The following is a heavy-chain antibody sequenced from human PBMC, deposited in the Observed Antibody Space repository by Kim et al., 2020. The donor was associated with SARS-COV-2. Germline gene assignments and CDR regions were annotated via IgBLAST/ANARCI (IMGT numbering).Heavy chain of an antibody. J-gene: IGHJ4*02. CDR2: IWYDGSNK. CDR1: GFTFSSYG. CDR3: ARDQGSWYFDY. D-gene: IGHD6-13*01. Sequence: GGSLRLSCAASGFTFSSYGMHWVRQAPGKGLEWVAVIWYDGSNKYYADSVKGRFTISRDNSKNTLYLQMNSLRAEDTAVYYCARDQGSWYFDYWGQGTLVTVSS. V-gene: IGHV3-33*01.